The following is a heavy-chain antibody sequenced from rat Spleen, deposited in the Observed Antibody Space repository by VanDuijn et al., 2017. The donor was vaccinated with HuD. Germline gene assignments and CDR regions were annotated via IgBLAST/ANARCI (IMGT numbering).Heavy chain of an antibody. CDR3: ARHEAALFDY. D-gene: IGHD1-2*01. CDR2: IWKGGTT. Sequence: QVQLKESGPGLVQPSQTLSVTCTVSGFSLTSYHISWIRQPPGKGLEWIGSIWKGGTTAYNSTLKSRLSISRDTSKNQVFLNMNSLQTDDTGTYFCARHEAALFDYWGQGVMVTVSS. J-gene: IGHJ2*01. CDR1: GFSLTSYH. V-gene: IGHV2-61*01.